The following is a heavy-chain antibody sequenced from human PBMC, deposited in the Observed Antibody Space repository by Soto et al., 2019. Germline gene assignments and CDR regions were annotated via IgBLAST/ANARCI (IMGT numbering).Heavy chain of an antibody. V-gene: IGHV1-18*01. D-gene: IGHD3-22*01. CDR3: ARELNTDSSAYYAFAD. J-gene: IGHJ4*02. Sequence: QVQMVQSGPEVKMPGASVKVSCKTSGYTFTAYGLAWLRQAPGQRPEWMGWVGTANDNTNDAEKFQGRVTMTTDTSTDTTYMELRSLRSDDTAVDYCARELNTDSSAYYAFADWGQGTLVTVSS. CDR1: GYTFTAYG. CDR2: VGTANDNT.